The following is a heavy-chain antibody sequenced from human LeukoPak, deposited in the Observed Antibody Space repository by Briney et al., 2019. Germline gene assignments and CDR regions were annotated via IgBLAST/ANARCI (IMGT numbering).Heavy chain of an antibody. V-gene: IGHV3-49*03. Sequence: GGSLRLSCTASGFTFGDHAMSWFRQAPGKGLEWVGFIRSKAYGGTTEYAASVKGRFTISGDDSKSIAYLQMNSLKTEDTAVYYCIRGLDSSGYYYFDYWGQGTLVTVSS. D-gene: IGHD3-22*01. CDR1: GFTFGDHA. CDR2: IRSKAYGGTT. J-gene: IGHJ4*02. CDR3: IRGLDSSGYYYFDY.